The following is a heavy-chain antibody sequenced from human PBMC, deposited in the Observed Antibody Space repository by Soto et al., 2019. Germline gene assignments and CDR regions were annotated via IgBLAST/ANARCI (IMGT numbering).Heavy chain of an antibody. J-gene: IGHJ6*02. D-gene: IGHD3-3*01. CDR1: GGSISSSSYY. CDR2: IYYSGSP. Sequence: SETLSLTCTVSGGSISSSSYYWGWIRQPPGKGLEWIGSIYYSGSPYYNPSLKSRVTISVDTSKNQFSLKLSSVTAADTAVYYCARRKKGLRFLEWLRGKSDGGVIADYYYYGMDVWGQGTTVTVS. V-gene: IGHV4-39*01. CDR3: ARRKKGLRFLEWLRGKSDGGVIADYYYYGMDV.